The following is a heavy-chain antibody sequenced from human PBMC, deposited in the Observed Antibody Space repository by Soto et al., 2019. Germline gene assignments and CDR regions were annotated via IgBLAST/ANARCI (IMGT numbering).Heavy chain of an antibody. CDR2: ISYDGSNK. CDR1: GFTFSSYA. CDR3: ARDIVGSHDAFDI. D-gene: IGHD3-22*01. Sequence: PGGSLRLSCAASGFTFSSYAMHWVRQAPGKGLEWVAVISYDGSNKYYADSVKGRFTISRDNSKNTLYLQMNSLRAEDTAVYYCARDIVGSHDAFDIWGQGTMVTV. J-gene: IGHJ3*02. V-gene: IGHV3-30-3*01.